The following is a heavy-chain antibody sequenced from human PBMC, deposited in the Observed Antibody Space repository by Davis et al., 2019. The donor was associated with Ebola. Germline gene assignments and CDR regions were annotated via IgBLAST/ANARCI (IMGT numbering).Heavy chain of an antibody. Sequence: ASVKVSCKASGYTFTSYYMHWVRQAPGQGLEWMGIINPSGGSTSYAQKFQGRVTMTRDTSTSTVYMELSSLRSEDTAVYYCARGGSNYGLRGYYYGMDVWGQGTTVTVSS. D-gene: IGHD4-11*01. CDR3: ARGGSNYGLRGYYYGMDV. J-gene: IGHJ6*02. CDR2: INPSGGST. CDR1: GYTFTSYY. V-gene: IGHV1-46*01.